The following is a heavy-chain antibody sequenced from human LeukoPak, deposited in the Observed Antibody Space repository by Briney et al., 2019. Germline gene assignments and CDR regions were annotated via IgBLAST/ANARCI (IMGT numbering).Heavy chain of an antibody. V-gene: IGHV4-39*07. Sequence: SQTLSLTCTVSGGSISSGSYYWSWIRQPPGKGLEWIGSIYHSGSTYYNPSLKSRVTISVDTSKNQFSLKLSSVTAADTAVYYCARVVYGDYYFDYWGQGTLVTVSS. CDR1: GGSISSGSYY. CDR3: ARVVYGDYYFDY. D-gene: IGHD2-21*02. CDR2: IYHSGST. J-gene: IGHJ4*02.